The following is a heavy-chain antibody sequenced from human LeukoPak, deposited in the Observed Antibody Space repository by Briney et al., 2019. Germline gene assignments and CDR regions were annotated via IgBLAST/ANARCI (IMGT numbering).Heavy chain of an antibody. CDR1: GGSISTISYY. CDR2: IYYSGRT. J-gene: IGHJ4*02. Sequence: SETLSLTCTVSGGSISTISYYWGWIRQPPGKGLEWIGSIYYSGRTYYNPSLQTRVTISVHTSKNQFSLKLSSVTAADTAVYYCARRGGSGGYNTPLTQFDYWGQGTLVAVS. V-gene: IGHV4-39*01. CDR3: ARRGGSGGYNTPLTQFDY. D-gene: IGHD3-10*01.